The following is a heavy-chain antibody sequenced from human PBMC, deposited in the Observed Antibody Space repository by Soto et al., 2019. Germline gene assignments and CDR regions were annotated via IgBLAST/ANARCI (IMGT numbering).Heavy chain of an antibody. CDR2: INSDGSVS. D-gene: IGHD2-15*01. V-gene: IGHV3-74*01. J-gene: IGHJ6*03. CDR3: ARGDCVGGTCYSLAGSFYYYVDV. Sequence: EVQLVESGGGLVQPGGSLRLSCAAPGFTFSHYWMYWVRQAPGKGLVWVSRINSDGSVSSYADSVKGRLTISRDNVKNTLYLQMDSLRAEDTAVYYCARGDCVGGTCYSLAGSFYYYVDVWGKGTTVTVFS. CDR1: GFTFSHYW.